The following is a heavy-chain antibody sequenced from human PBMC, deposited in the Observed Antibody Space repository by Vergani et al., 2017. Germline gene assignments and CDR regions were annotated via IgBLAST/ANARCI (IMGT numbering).Heavy chain of an antibody. CDR3: GRVADLYGLGSRLLDR. J-gene: IGHJ5*02. V-gene: IGHV4-59*01. CDR1: GGSMSGYY. CDR2: MYHGGST. D-gene: IGHD3-10*01. Sequence: QVRLQESGPGLVKPSETLSLTCSVSGGSMSGYYWSWIRQPPGKELEWIGYMYHGGSTNYNPYLETRVTISGDTSKNQLSRKLNSVTAADTAVYYCGRVADLYGLGSRLLDRWGQGILVTVCS.